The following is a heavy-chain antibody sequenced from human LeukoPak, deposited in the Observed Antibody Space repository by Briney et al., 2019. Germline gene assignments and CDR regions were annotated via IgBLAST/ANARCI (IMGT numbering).Heavy chain of an antibody. CDR2: IKSDGSDT. D-gene: IGHD1-26*01. CDR1: GFAFTNYW. Sequence: QTGGSLRLSCAASGFAFTNYWVHWVRQAPGKGLMWVSRIKSDGSDTIYADSVKGRFTISIDNAKNTVYLQMNSLRAEDTAVYYCAKGQKWELPGSHFDYWGQGTLVTVSS. V-gene: IGHV3-74*01. J-gene: IGHJ4*02. CDR3: AKGQKWELPGSHFDY.